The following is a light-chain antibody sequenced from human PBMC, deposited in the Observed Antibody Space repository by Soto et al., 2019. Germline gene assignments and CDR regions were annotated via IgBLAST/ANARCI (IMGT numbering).Light chain of an antibody. CDR3: QQYNSSLLYT. V-gene: IGKV1-5*01. J-gene: IGKJ2*01. CDR1: QSISSW. CDR2: DAS. Sequence: DIQMTQSPSTLSASVGDRVTITCRASQSISSWLAWYQQKPGKAPKLLIYDASSLESVVPSRFSGSGSGTEFTLTISSLQPDEFATYYCQQYNSSLLYTFGQGTKLEIK.